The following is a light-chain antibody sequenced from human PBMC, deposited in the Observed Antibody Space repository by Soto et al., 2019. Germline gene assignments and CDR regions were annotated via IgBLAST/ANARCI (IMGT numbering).Light chain of an antibody. Sequence: DIVMTQSPASLAVSLGERATINCKSSQSVLHNSNNKSLLAWYQQKPGQPPKLLIYWASTRESGVPDRFSGSGSETDFTLTISSLQAEDVAVYYCQQYYNPPVSTFGQGTRLEIK. CDR1: QSVLHNSNNKSL. V-gene: IGKV4-1*01. CDR3: QQYYNPPVST. CDR2: WAS. J-gene: IGKJ2*01.